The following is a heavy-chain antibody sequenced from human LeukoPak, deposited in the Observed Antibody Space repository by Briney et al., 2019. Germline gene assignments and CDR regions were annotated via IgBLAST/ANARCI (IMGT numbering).Heavy chain of an antibody. CDR1: GGSISSYY. CDR2: IYYSGST. CDR3: ARPRYSYDSSASPYNWFDP. J-gene: IGHJ5*02. D-gene: IGHD3-22*01. Sequence: PSETLSLTCTVSGGSISSYYWSWIRQPPGKGLEWIGYIYYSGSTNYNPSLKSRVTISVDTSKNQFSLKLNSVTAADTAVYYCARPRYSYDSSASPYNWFDPWGQGTLVTVSS. V-gene: IGHV4-59*01.